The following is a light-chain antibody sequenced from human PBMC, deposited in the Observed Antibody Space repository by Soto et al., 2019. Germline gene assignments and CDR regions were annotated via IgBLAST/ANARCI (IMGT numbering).Light chain of an antibody. V-gene: IGKV3-20*01. CDR1: QSVSSNY. Sequence: EIVLTQSPGTLSLSPGERATLSCRASQSVSSNYLAWYQQKPGQAPRLLISGASSRATGIPDRFSGSGSGTDFTLTISRLEPEDFAVYYCQQYRTSLYTFGQGTKLEIK. J-gene: IGKJ2*01. CDR3: QQYRTSLYT. CDR2: GAS.